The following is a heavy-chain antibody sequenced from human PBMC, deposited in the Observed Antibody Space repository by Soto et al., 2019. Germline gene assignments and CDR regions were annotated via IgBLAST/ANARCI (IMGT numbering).Heavy chain of an antibody. V-gene: IGHV3-64*01. Sequence: EVQLVESGGSLVQPGGSLRLSCVASGFTFNLYAIHWVRQAPGKGLEYVSAISSNGGITYYANSVKDRFTISRDNSKNTLYLQMGSLRAEDMAVYYCARGKPKCSGGTCHPGTAFDFWGQGTMVTVSS. CDR3: ARGKPKCSGGTCHPGTAFDF. CDR2: ISSNGGIT. CDR1: GFTFNLYA. J-gene: IGHJ3*01. D-gene: IGHD2-15*01.